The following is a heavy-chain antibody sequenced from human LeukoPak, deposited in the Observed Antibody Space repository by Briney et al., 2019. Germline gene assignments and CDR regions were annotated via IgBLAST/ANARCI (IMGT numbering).Heavy chain of an antibody. J-gene: IGHJ4*02. CDR3: ARVEQLASANGPFDY. CDR2: IYYSGST. V-gene: IGHV4-39*07. D-gene: IGHD6-6*01. Sequence: SETLSLTCTVSGGSISSSSYYWGWIRQPPGKGLEWIGSIYYSGSTYYNPSLKSRVTISVDTSKNQFSLKLSSVTAADTAVYYCARVEQLASANGPFDYWGQGTLVTVSS. CDR1: GGSISSSSYY.